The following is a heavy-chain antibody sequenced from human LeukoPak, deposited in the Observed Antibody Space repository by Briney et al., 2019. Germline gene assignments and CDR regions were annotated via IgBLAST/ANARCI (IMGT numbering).Heavy chain of an antibody. CDR2: IYYSGSI. J-gene: IGHJ5*02. Sequence: SETLSLTCTDPGGSISRYYWSWIRQPPGKGLEWIGYIYYSGSINYNPSLKSRVTISVDTSKNQFSLKLSSVTAADTAVYYCARHGLMAYSTWSQGTLVTVSS. CDR3: ARHGLMAYST. D-gene: IGHD5-24*01. V-gene: IGHV4-59*08. CDR1: GGSISRYY.